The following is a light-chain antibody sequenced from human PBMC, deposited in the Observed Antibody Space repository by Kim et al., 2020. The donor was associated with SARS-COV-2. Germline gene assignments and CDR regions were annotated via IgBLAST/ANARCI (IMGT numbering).Light chain of an antibody. J-gene: IGLJ3*02. Sequence: GQSITISCTGTSSDVGGYNYVSWYQQHPGKAPKLMLYDVSKRPSGVSNRFSGSKSGNTASLTISGLQAEDEADYYCSSYTSSSPWVFGGGTQLTVL. CDR2: DVS. CDR1: SSDVGGYNY. CDR3: SSYTSSSPWV. V-gene: IGLV2-14*04.